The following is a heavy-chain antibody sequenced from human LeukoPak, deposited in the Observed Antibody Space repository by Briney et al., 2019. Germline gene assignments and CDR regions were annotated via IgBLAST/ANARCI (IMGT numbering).Heavy chain of an antibody. D-gene: IGHD2-2*01. CDR2: IYYSGST. V-gene: IGHV4-39*02. Sequence: SETLSLTCTVSGGSISSSSYYWGWIRQPPGKGLEWIGSIYYSGSTYYNPSLKSRVTISVDTSKNQFSLKLSSVTAADTAVYYCARDRRGYCSSTSCSTDDWYFDLWGRGTLVTVSS. CDR1: GGSISSSSYY. CDR3: ARDRRGYCSSTSCSTDDWYFDL. J-gene: IGHJ2*01.